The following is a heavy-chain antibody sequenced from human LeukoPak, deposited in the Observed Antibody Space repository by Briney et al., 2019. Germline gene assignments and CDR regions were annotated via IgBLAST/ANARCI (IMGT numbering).Heavy chain of an antibody. CDR3: AREIVNYDILTGPLQV. CDR2: IYHSGST. J-gene: IGHJ4*02. V-gene: IGHV4-38-2*02. D-gene: IGHD3-9*01. Sequence: SETLSLTCAVSGYSISSGYYWGWIRQPPGKGLEWIGSIYHSGSTYYNPSLKSRVTISVDTSKNQFSLKLSSVTAADTAMYYCAREIVNYDILTGPLQVWGQGTLVTVSS. CDR1: GYSISSGYY.